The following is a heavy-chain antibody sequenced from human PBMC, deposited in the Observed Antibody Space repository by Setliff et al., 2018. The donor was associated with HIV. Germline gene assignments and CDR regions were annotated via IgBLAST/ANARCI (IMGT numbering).Heavy chain of an antibody. Sequence: GGSLRLSCAASGFTFSSHQMSWVRQAPGKGREWVANIKEDGSEKNFVDSVTGRFPISRDNAKKSLYLDMNSLRVEATAVYFCARGQVEWGYWGQGTLVTVSS. CDR1: GFTFSSHQ. J-gene: IGHJ1*01. CDR2: IKEDGSEK. CDR3: ARGQVEWGY. V-gene: IGHV3-7*03. D-gene: IGHD1-1*01.